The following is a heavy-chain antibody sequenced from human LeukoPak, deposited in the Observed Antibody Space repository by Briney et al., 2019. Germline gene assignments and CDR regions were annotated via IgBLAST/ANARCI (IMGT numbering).Heavy chain of an antibody. J-gene: IGHJ6*02. V-gene: IGHV3-66*01. CDR2: IYSGGST. CDR3: ARDITADLWFGEPNPWMDV. CDR1: GFTVGSNY. D-gene: IGHD3-10*01. Sequence: SGGSLRLSCAASGFTVGSNYMSWVRQAPGKGLEWVSVIYSGGSTYYADSVKGRFTISRDNSKNTLYLQMNSLRAEDTAVYYCARDITADLWFGEPNPWMDVWGQGTTVTVSS.